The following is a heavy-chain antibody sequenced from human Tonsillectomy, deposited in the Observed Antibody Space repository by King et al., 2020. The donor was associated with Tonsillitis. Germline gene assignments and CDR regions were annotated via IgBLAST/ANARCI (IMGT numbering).Heavy chain of an antibody. V-gene: IGHV3-30*02. Sequence: VQLVESGGGVVQPGGSLTLSCAASGFTFRDYGMNWVRQAPGRGLEWVAFIRYDGSEKYYADSVKGRLAVSRDNSLNTVNLQMHSLRAEDTGVYYCAKDGIAYCGVDCYLYYFAYWGQGTLVTVSS. J-gene: IGHJ4*02. CDR3: AKDGIAYCGVDCYLYYFAY. CDR2: IRYDGSEK. CDR1: GFTFRDYG. D-gene: IGHD2-21*02.